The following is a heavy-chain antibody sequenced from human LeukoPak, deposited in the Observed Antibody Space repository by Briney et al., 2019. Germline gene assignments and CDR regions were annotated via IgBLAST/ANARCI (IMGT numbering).Heavy chain of an antibody. CDR2: IYYSGST. Sequence: SETLSLTCTVSGGSIGNYYWSWIRQPPGKGLECLGYIYYSGSTNYSPSLRSRLTMSLDTSKNQFSLKLSSVTAADTAVYYCARGYDSKSTYFDYWGQGTLVTVSS. CDR3: ARGYDSKSTYFDY. D-gene: IGHD5-12*01. J-gene: IGHJ4*02. V-gene: IGHV4-59*01. CDR1: GGSIGNYY.